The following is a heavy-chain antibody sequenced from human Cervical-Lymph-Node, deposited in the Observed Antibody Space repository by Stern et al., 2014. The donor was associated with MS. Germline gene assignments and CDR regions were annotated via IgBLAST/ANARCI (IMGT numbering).Heavy chain of an antibody. D-gene: IGHD2-15*01. V-gene: IGHV1-18*01. CDR2: TSAYNANT. Sequence: VQLLQSGAEVKQPGASVNVSCKASGYTLTSYGISWVRQAPGQGLEWMGWTSAYNANTNYAQKLQGRFTMTTDTSTSTAYMDLRSLRSDDTAVYYCARGLLGSENAFDIWGQGTMVTVSS. CDR3: ARGLLGSENAFDI. CDR1: GYTLTSYG. J-gene: IGHJ3*02.